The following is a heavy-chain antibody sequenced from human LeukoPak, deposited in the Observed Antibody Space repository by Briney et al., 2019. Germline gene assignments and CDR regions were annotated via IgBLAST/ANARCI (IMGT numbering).Heavy chain of an antibody. CDR3: ARDRAVLDPSYFDL. V-gene: IGHV3-7*05. D-gene: IGHD4/OR15-4a*01. CDR1: GFTLSNFW. Sequence: PGGSLRLSCAASGFTLSNFWMNWVRQAPGKGLEWVAIINRDGSHQEYVDSVKGRFTISRDNAKNSLFLQMNSLRAEDTAVYYCARDRAVLDPSYFDLWGRGTLVTVSS. CDR2: INRDGSHQ. J-gene: IGHJ2*01.